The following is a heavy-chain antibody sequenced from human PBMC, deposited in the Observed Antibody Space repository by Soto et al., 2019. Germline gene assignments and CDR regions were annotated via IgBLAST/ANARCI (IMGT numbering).Heavy chain of an antibody. Sequence: QITLKESGHTLVKPTQTLTLTCTLSGFSLSTTTVGVGWIRQPPGKALEWLALIYWDDDRRYIPSLKNRLTITTDTSGGPVVLTMTNMDPVDTATYYCAQLTPFDFKGYYFDYWGPGILVTVSS. V-gene: IGHV2-5*02. CDR3: AQLTPFDFKGYYFDY. J-gene: IGHJ4*02. CDR2: IYWDDDR. D-gene: IGHD3-9*01. CDR1: GFSLSTTTVG.